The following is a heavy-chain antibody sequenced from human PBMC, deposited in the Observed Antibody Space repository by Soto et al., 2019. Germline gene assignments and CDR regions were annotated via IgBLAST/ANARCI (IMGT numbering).Heavy chain of an antibody. CDR3: ARGSTTEKVDS. CDR2: IHYSGSS. J-gene: IGHJ4*02. V-gene: IGHV4-59*08. CDR1: GGSISDYY. D-gene: IGHD4-17*01. Sequence: PSETLSLTCTVSGGSISDYYWSWIRQPPGKGLELIGHIHYSGSSNYNPSLKSRVTISTDTSKNQFSLKLTSVTAADTAVYYCARGSTTEKVDSWGQGTLVTVSS.